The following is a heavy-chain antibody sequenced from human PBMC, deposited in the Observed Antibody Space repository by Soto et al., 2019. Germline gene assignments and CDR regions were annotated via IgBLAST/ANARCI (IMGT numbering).Heavy chain of an antibody. D-gene: IGHD3-9*01. J-gene: IGHJ4*02. Sequence: SETLSLTCTVSGGSISSSTYYWGWIRQPPGKGLEWIGSIYYRGSTYYNPFLKSRVTISVDTSKNQFSLKLTSVTAADTAVYYFARAFAIDWYTYYFDYWGQGPLVTVSS. V-gene: IGHV4-39*01. CDR1: GGSISSSTYY. CDR3: ARAFAIDWYTYYFDY. CDR2: IYYRGST.